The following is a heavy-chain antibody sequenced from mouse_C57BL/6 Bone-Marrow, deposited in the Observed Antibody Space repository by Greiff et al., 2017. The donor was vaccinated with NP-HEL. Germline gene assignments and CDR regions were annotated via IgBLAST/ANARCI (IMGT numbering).Heavy chain of an antibody. Sequence: EVQVVESGGDLVKPGGSLKLSCAASGFTFSSYGMSWVRQTPDKRLEWVATISSGGSYTYYPDSVKGRFTISRDNAKNTLYLQMSSLKSEDTAMYYGASTYDYDVAWFAYWGQGTLVTVSA. CDR3: ASTYDYDVAWFAY. V-gene: IGHV5-6*01. D-gene: IGHD2-4*01. J-gene: IGHJ3*01. CDR1: GFTFSSYG. CDR2: ISSGGSYT.